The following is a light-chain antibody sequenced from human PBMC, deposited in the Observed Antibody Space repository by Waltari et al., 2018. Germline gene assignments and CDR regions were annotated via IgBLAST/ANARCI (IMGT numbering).Light chain of an antibody. CDR3: QSYDTTLSVV. CDR1: GPNVGAGHD. CDR2: GSS. V-gene: IGLV1-40*01. J-gene: IGLJ3*02. Sequence: QSVLTQPPSVSGAPGQRVTISCTGSGPNVGAGHDVPWYQPVPRAAPKLLLYGSSSRPLGVPDRFFGSTSGTSASLAITGLQAEDEAVYYCQSYDTTLSVVFGGGTKLTVL.